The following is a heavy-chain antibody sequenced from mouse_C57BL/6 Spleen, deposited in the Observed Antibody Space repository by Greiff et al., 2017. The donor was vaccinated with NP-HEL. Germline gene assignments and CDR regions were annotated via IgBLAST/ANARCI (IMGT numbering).Heavy chain of an antibody. J-gene: IGHJ2*01. CDR2: ISYDGSN. D-gene: IGHD5-2*01. Sequence: DVKLQESGPGLVKPSQSLSLTCSVTGYSITSGYYWNWIRQFPGNKLEWMGYISYDGSNNYNPSLKNRISITRDTSKNQFFLKLNSVTTEDTATYYCARGIDPVYYFDYWGQGTTLTVSS. CDR3: ARGIDPVYYFDY. V-gene: IGHV3-6*01. CDR1: GYSITSGYY.